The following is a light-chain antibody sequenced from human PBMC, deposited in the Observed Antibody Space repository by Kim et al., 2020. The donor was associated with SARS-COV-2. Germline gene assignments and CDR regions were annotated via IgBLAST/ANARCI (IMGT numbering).Light chain of an antibody. V-gene: IGLV3-1*01. CDR3: QAWDSTTVI. J-gene: IGLJ2*01. CDR2: QDT. CDR1: NLANKY. Sequence: SYELAQSPSVSVSPGQTASIPCSGDNLANKYVCWYQLKPGQSPVLVIYQDTKRPSGIPERFSGSTSGNTATLTISETQAMDEADYYCQAWDSTTVIFGGGTQLTVL.